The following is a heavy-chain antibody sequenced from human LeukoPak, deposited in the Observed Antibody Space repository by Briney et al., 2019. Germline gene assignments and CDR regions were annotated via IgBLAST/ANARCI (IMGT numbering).Heavy chain of an antibody. J-gene: IGHJ4*02. CDR2: ISGSGGST. Sequence: GGSLRLSCAASGFTFSSYAMSWVRQAPGKGLEWVSAISGSGGSTYYADSVKGRFTISRDNSKNTLYLQMNSLRAEDTAVYYCARELLVHGYNSGDFDYWGQGTLVTVSS. D-gene: IGHD5-24*01. CDR1: GFTFSSYA. CDR3: ARELLVHGYNSGDFDY. V-gene: IGHV3-23*01.